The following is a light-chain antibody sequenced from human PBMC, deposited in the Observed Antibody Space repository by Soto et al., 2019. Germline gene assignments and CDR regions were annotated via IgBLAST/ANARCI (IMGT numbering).Light chain of an antibody. Sequence: QAVVTQPPSASGTPGQRVTISCSGSSSNIGSFYVNWYQQVPGTAPKLLIYRNNQRPSGVPDRFSGSKSGTSASLAISGLRSEDEADYYCAAWDDSLSGRLFGTGTKLTVL. CDR1: SSNIGSFY. V-gene: IGLV1-47*01. CDR2: RNN. CDR3: AAWDDSLSGRL. J-gene: IGLJ1*01.